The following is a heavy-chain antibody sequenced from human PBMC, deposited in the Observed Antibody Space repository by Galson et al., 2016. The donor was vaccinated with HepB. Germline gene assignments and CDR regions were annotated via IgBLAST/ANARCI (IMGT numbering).Heavy chain of an antibody. V-gene: IGHV3-33*06. CDR1: GLTFSNCD. Sequence: SLRLSCAASGLTFSNCDMHWVRQAPGKGLEWVAVIWYDGSNKNYAESVKGRFFISRDNSKNKVYLHLNRLRVDDTAVYYCAKVGHFDYGDYGWGWFDLWGQGTLVTVSS. CDR3: AKVGHFDYGDYGWGWFDL. D-gene: IGHD4-17*01. J-gene: IGHJ5*02. CDR2: IWYDGSNK.